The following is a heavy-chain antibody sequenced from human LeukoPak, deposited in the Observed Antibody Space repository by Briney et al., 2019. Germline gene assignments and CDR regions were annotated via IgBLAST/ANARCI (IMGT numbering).Heavy chain of an antibody. CDR1: GGSISSYY. V-gene: IGHV4-59*12. Sequence: SETLSLTCTVSGGSISSYYWSWIRQPPGKGLEWIGYIYYSGSTNYNPSLKSRVTISVDTSKNQFSLKLSSVTAADTAVYYCATSTAAAGTLYYFDYWGQGTLVTVSS. J-gene: IGHJ4*02. D-gene: IGHD6-13*01. CDR2: IYYSGST. CDR3: ATSTAAAGTLYYFDY.